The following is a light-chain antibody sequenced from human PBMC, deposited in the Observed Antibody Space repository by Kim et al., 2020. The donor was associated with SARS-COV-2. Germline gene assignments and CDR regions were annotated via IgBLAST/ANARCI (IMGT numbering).Light chain of an antibody. Sequence: EIVLTQSPGTLSLSPGERATLSCRASQTVTSNYLAWYQQKPGQAPRLLIYGASSRATGIPDRFSGSGSGTDFTLTISRLEPEDFAEYYCQQYGSSPATFGQGSTVEIK. CDR3: QQYGSSPAT. CDR2: GAS. CDR1: QTVTSNY. V-gene: IGKV3-20*01. J-gene: IGKJ1*01.